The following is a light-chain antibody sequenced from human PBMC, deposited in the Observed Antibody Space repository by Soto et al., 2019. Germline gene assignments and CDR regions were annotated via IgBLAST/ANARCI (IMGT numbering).Light chain of an antibody. Sequence: EIVLTQSPDTLSLSPGERATLSCRASQSVTSSYLAWYQQRPGQAPRLLIYDASSRATGIPARFSGSGSGKDFTLTISRLEPEDFAVYYCQQYGSSPRLTFGGGTKVEIK. CDR1: QSVTSSY. J-gene: IGKJ4*01. CDR2: DAS. CDR3: QQYGSSPRLT. V-gene: IGKV3-20*01.